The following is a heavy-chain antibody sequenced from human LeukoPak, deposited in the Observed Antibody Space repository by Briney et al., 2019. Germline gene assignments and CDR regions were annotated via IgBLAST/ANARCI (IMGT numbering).Heavy chain of an antibody. Sequence: ASVKVSCKASGYTFTSYDINWVRQATGQGLEWMGWMNPNSGNTGYAQKFQGRVTITRNTSISTAYMELSSLRSEDTAVYYCARGGPTDLYYYYYMDVWGKGTTVTVSS. V-gene: IGHV1-8*03. CDR3: ARGGPTDLYYYYYMDV. D-gene: IGHD4-11*01. CDR2: MNPNSGNT. CDR1: GYTFTSYD. J-gene: IGHJ6*03.